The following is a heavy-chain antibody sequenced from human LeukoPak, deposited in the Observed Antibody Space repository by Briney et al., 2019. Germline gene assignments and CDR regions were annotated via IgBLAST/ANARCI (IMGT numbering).Heavy chain of an antibody. V-gene: IGHV3-30*18. D-gene: IGHD4-23*01. CDR1: GFIFSSYG. CDR3: AKTGGNTPTDYYFDY. CDR2: ISYDGSNK. J-gene: IGHJ4*02. Sequence: GRSLRLSCAASGFIFSSYGIHWVRQAPGKGLEWVAAISYDGSNKYYADSVKGRFSISRDSSKNTLYLQMNSLRAEDTAAYYCAKTGGNTPTDYYFDYWGQGTLVTVSS.